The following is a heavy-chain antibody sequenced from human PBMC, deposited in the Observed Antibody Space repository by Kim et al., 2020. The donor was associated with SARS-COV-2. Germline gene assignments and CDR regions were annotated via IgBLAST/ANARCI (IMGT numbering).Heavy chain of an antibody. D-gene: IGHD3-16*01. CDR3: ARGGDGAIDI. J-gene: IGHJ3*02. CDR2: INSDGSST. CDR1: GLIFSPYW. Sequence: GGSLRLSCAASGLIFSPYWMHWVRQAPGKGLVWVSYINSDGSSTTYADFVKGRFTISRDNAKKMVYLQMNRLRAEDTAVYYCARGGDGAIDIWGQGTMVTVSS. V-gene: IGHV3-74*01.